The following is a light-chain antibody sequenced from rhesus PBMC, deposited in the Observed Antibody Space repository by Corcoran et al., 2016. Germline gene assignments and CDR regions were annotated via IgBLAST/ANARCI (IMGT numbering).Light chain of an antibody. Sequence: EIVMTQSPATLSLSPGERATLSCRASQSVSSYVAWYQLKPEQTPRLLIYGASSRATGIPDRFSGSGSGTDCTLIISSLEPEDVGVYYCQQYNNWNTFGGGTKVEIK. CDR3: QQYNNWNT. V-gene: IGKV3S9*01. CDR1: QSVSSY. J-gene: IGKJ4*01. CDR2: GAS.